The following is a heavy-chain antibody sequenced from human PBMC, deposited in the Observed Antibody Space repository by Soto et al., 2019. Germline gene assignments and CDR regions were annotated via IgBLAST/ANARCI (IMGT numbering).Heavy chain of an antibody. V-gene: IGHV4-31*03. CDR1: GGSISSGGYY. J-gene: IGHJ6*02. D-gene: IGHD4-17*01. CDR2: IYYSGST. Sequence: PSETLSLTCTVSGGSISSGGYYWSWIRQHPGKGLEWIGYIYYSGSTYYNPSLKSRVTISVDTSKNQFSLKLSSVTAADTAVYYCARDRRRGYYYYGRDVWGQGTTGTVS. CDR3: ARDRRRGYYYYGRDV.